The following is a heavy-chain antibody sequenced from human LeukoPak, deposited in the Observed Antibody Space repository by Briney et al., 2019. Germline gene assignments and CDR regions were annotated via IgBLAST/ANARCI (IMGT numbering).Heavy chain of an antibody. CDR1: GFTFGDYA. V-gene: IGHV3-49*04. CDR3: TRGQTGNYAYYYYYYYMDV. Sequence: PGGSLRLSCTASGFTFGDYAMSWVRQAPGKGLEWVGFIRSKAYGGTTEYAASVKGRFTISRDDSKSIAYLQMNSLKTEDTAVYYCTRGQTGNYAYYYYYYYMDVWGKGTTVTVSS. J-gene: IGHJ6*03. D-gene: IGHD1-7*01. CDR2: IRSKAYGGTT.